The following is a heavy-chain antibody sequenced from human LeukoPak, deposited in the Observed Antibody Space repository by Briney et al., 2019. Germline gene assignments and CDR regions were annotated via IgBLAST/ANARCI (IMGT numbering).Heavy chain of an antibody. Sequence: SVKVSCKASRYTFTAYYLHWVRQAPGQGLEWMGYIYPKSSDTNYAQNFQGRVTMTMDTSISTVYMELSRLTSDDTAVYYCARDEAAAKTNALDIWGQGTKVTVSS. J-gene: IGHJ3*02. CDR3: ARDEAAAKTNALDI. V-gene: IGHV1-2*02. CDR2: IYPKSSDT. CDR1: RYTFTAYY. D-gene: IGHD6-13*01.